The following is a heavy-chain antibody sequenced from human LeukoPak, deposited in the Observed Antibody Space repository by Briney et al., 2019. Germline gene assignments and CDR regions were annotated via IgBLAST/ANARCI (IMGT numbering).Heavy chain of an antibody. V-gene: IGHV4-59*08. D-gene: IGHD6-13*01. CDR3: ARRRGWKQQLVYFDY. Sequence: PSETLSLTRTVSGGSISSYYWSWIRQPPGKGLEWIGYLFHSGTPRYNPSLKSRVTISADTSKNQFFLTLNSTTAADTAVYFCARRRGWKQQLVYFDYWGQGTLATVSS. CDR2: LFHSGTP. J-gene: IGHJ4*02. CDR1: GGSISSYY.